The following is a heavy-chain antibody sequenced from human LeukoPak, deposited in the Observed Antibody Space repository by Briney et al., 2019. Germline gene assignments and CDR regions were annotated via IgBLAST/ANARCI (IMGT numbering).Heavy chain of an antibody. CDR2: MNSDGTVT. D-gene: IGHD2-21*01. V-gene: IGHV3-74*01. CDR3: ARYVVASACFDS. Sequence: GESLKISCAASGFTLSGYWMHWVRQAPGEGLVWVSRMNSDGTVTTYADSVRGRFTISRDNARNTLYLQMSSLRAEDTAVYYCARYVVASACFDSWGQGTPVTVSS. J-gene: IGHJ4*02. CDR1: GFTLSGYW.